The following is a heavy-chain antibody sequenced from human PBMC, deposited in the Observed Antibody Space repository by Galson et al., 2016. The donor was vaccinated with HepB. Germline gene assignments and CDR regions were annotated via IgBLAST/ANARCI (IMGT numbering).Heavy chain of an antibody. CDR1: GGIFSTFG. CDR2: IIPMFRTP. J-gene: IGHJ6*01. D-gene: IGHD4-17*01. V-gene: IGHV1-69*13. CDR3: ARVADYGDAYYYYAMDV. Sequence: SVKVSCKASGGIFSTFGISWVRQAPGQGLEWMGGIIPMFRTPTYAQKFQGRVTITADEGTRTAYMDLSSLRPEDTALYYCARVADYGDAYYYYAMDVW.